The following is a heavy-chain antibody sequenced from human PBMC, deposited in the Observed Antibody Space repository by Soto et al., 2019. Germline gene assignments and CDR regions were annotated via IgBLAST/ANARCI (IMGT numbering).Heavy chain of an antibody. CDR2: IIPIFGTA. Sequence: ASVKVSCKASGGTFSSYAISWVRQAPGQGLEWMGGIIPIFGTANYAQKFQGRVTITADESTSTAYMELSSLRSEDTAVYYCARSHYYDSSGLPDYWGQGTLVTVSS. V-gene: IGHV1-69*13. CDR1: GGTFSSYA. J-gene: IGHJ4*02. CDR3: ARSHYYDSSGLPDY. D-gene: IGHD3-22*01.